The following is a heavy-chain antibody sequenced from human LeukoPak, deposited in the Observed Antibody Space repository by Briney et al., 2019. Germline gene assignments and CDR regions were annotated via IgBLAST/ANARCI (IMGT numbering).Heavy chain of an antibody. V-gene: IGHV1-69*04. CDR3: ARELLDYDILTGYSPHNCFDP. CDR2: IIPILGIA. J-gene: IGHJ5*02. D-gene: IGHD3-9*01. CDR1: RGTFSRYA. Sequence: SVKVSCKASRGTFSRYAISWVRQAPGQGLEWMGRIIPILGIAKYAQKFQGRDTITADKYTSTAYMELSSLRSEDTAVYYCARELLDYDILTGYSPHNCFDPWGQGTLVTVSS.